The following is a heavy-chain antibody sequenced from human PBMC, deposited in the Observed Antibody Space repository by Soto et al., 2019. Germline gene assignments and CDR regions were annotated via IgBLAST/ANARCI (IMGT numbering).Heavy chain of an antibody. CDR3: ARHGDNYYYYMRV. Sequence: PGESLKICCKGSGYSFTSYWIGWVRQMPGKGLEWMGIIYPGDSDTRYSPSFQGQVTISADKSISTAYLQWSSLKASDTAMYYCARHGDNYYYYMRVWGKGTTVTVSS. V-gene: IGHV5-51*01. J-gene: IGHJ6*03. D-gene: IGHD7-27*01. CDR1: GYSFTSYW. CDR2: IYPGDSDT.